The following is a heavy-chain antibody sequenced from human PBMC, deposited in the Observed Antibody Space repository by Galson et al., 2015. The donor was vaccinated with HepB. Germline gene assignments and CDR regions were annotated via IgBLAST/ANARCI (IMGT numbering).Heavy chain of an antibody. D-gene: IGHD2/OR15-2a*01. CDR2: ISVYNGDT. CDR3: ARARYSTSPPDF. CDR1: GYTFSLSG. Sequence: SVKVSCKDYGYTFSLSGVTWVRQAPGQGLEWLGWISVYNGDTHYAQNVQGRVTMTTDTSMSTAYMELRSLRSDDTAVYYCARARYSTSPPDFWGQGTLVTVSS. V-gene: IGHV1-18*01. J-gene: IGHJ4*02.